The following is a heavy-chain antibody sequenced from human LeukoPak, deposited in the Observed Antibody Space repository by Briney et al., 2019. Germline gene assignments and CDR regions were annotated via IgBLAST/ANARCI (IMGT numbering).Heavy chain of an antibody. V-gene: IGHV3-9*01. Sequence: GGSLRLSCAASGFTFDDYAMHWVRQAPGKGLEWVSGISWNSGSIGYADSVKGRFTISRDNAKNSPYLQMNSLRAEDTALYYCAKDIDYGIVGASDYWGQGTLVTVSS. CDR2: ISWNSGSI. J-gene: IGHJ4*02. D-gene: IGHD1-26*01. CDR3: AKDIDYGIVGASDY. CDR1: GFTFDDYA.